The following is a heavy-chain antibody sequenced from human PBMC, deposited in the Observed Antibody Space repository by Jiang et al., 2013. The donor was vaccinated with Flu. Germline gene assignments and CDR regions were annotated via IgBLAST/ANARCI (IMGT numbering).Heavy chain of an antibody. V-gene: IGHV3-21*01. D-gene: IGHD1-26*01. Sequence: VQLVESGGGLVKPGGSLRLSCAASGFTFSSYSMNWVRQAPGKGLEWVSSISSSSSYIYYADSVKGRFTISRDNARNSLYLQMNSLRAEDTAVYYCARGEPLSGSYYFDYWGQGTLVTVSS. J-gene: IGHJ4*02. CDR1: GFTFSSYS. CDR3: ARGEPLSGSYYFDY. CDR2: ISSSSSYI.